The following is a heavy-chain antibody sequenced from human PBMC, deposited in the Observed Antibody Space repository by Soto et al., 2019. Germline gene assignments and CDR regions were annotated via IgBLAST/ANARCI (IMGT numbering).Heavy chain of an antibody. CDR1: GFTFSSYG. CDR3: ANGRVNYWAIDS. D-gene: IGHD1-7*01. CDR2: ILSDGNNK. J-gene: IGHJ4*02. V-gene: IGHV3-30*18. Sequence: QVQLVESGGGVVQPGRSLRLSCAASGFTFSSYGMHWVRQAPGKGLEWVAVILSDGNNKFYADSVKGRFTISRDNSNNTMDLQMDSLRVEDTAVYYCANGRVNYWAIDSWGQGTLVTVSS.